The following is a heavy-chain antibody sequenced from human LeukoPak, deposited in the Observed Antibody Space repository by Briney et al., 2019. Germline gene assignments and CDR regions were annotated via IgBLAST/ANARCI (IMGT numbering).Heavy chain of an antibody. CDR3: ARGGIAVNFGY. CDR2: ISAYNGNT. CDR1: GFTFSSYA. J-gene: IGHJ4*02. Sequence: GGSLRLSCAASGFTFSSYAINWVRQAPGQGLEWMGWISAYNGNTNYAQKLQGRVTMTTNTSTSTAYMELRSLRSDDTAVYYCARGGIAVNFGYWGQGTLVTVSS. V-gene: IGHV1-18*01. D-gene: IGHD6-19*01.